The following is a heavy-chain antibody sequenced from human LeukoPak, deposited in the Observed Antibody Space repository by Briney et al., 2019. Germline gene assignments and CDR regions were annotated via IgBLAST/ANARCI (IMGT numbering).Heavy chain of an antibody. CDR3: ARAKGSSSWVFDY. CDR2: VYHSGST. V-gene: IGHV4-30-2*01. J-gene: IGHJ4*02. CDR1: GGSISSGGYS. Sequence: SETLSLTCAVSGGSISSGGYSWSWIRQPPGKGLEWIGYVYHSGSTYYNPSLKSRVTISVDRSKNQFSLKLSSVTAADTAVYYCARAKGSSSWVFDYWGQGTLVTVSS. D-gene: IGHD6-13*01.